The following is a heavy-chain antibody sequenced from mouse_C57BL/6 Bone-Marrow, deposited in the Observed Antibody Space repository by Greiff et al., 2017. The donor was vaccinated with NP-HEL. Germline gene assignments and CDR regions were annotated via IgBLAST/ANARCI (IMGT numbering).Heavy chain of an antibody. CDR3: ARTDSSGYRAWFAY. J-gene: IGHJ3*01. Sequence: VQLQQPGAELVMPGASVKLSCKASGYTFTSYWMHWVKQRPGQGLEWIGEIDPSDSYTNYNQKFKGKSTLTVDKSSSTAYMQLSSLTSEDSAVYYCARTDSSGYRAWFAYWGQGTLVTVSA. V-gene: IGHV1-69*01. D-gene: IGHD3-2*02. CDR1: GYTFTSYW. CDR2: IDPSDSYT.